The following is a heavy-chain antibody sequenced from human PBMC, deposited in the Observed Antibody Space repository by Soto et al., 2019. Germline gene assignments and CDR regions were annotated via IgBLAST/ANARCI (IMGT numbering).Heavy chain of an antibody. J-gene: IGHJ6*02. D-gene: IGHD1-26*01. CDR3: ARGWVGARDYPDFYYYYYGMDV. V-gene: IGHV1-69*13. Sequence: GASVKVSCKASGGTFSSYAISWVRQAPGQGLEWMGGIIPIFGTANYAQKFQGRVTITADESTSTAYMELSSLRSEDTAVYYCARGWVGARDYPDFYYYYYGMDVWGQGTTVTVSS. CDR1: GGTFSSYA. CDR2: IIPIFGTA.